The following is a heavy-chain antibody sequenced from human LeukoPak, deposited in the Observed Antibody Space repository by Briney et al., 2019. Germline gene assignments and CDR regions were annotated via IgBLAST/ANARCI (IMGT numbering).Heavy chain of an antibody. D-gene: IGHD2-15*01. CDR3: AKDAASSYYYYMDV. CDR2: ISGSGGST. V-gene: IGHV3-23*01. Sequence: GGSLRLSCAASGFTFSSYAMSWVRQAPGKGLEWVSAISGSGGSTYYADSVKGRFTISRDNSNNTLYLQMNSLRAEDTAVYYCAKDAASSYYYYMDVWGKGTTVTVSS. J-gene: IGHJ6*03. CDR1: GFTFSSYA.